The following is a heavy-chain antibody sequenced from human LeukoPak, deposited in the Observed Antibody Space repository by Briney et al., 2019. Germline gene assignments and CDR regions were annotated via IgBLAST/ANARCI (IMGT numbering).Heavy chain of an antibody. V-gene: IGHV1-18*01. CDR1: GYTFTSYG. CDR2: ISAYNGNT. D-gene: IGHD3-9*01. CDR3: AGDRSRWLPIFDYYYYDMDV. J-gene: IGHJ6*02. Sequence: ASVKVSCKASGYTFTSYGISWVRQAPGQGLEWMGWISAYNGNTNYAQKLQGRVTMTTDTSTSTAYMELRSLRSDDTAVYYCAGDRSRWLPIFDYYYYDMDVWGQGTTVTVSS.